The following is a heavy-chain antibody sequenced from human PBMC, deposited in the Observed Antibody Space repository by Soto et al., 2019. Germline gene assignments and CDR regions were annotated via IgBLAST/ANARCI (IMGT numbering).Heavy chain of an antibody. CDR3: ARAKSPSGWLDY. CDR1: GFTFSSYG. Sequence: PGGSLRLSCAASGFTFSSYGMHWVRQAPGKGLEWVAVIWYDGSNKYYADSVKGRFTISRDNSKNTLYLQMNSLRAEDTAVYYCARAKSPSGWLDYWGQGTLVTVTS. CDR2: IWYDGSNK. D-gene: IGHD6-19*01. J-gene: IGHJ4*02. V-gene: IGHV3-33*01.